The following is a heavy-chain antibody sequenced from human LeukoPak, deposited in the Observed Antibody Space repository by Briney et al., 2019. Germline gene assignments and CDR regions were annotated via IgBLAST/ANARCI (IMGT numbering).Heavy chain of an antibody. CDR1: RYTLTTYG. J-gene: IGHJ5*02. D-gene: IGHD2-2*01. Sequence: ASVTDSRMPSRYTLTTYGIIWVRQAPGQGLEWMGWIRAYNGHTNYAQNLQSRVTMTPDTSTRTAYMELRSLRADDTAVYYCARIPAATNWFDPWGQGTLVTVSS. CDR3: ARIPAATNWFDP. V-gene: IGHV1-18*01. CDR2: IRAYNGHT.